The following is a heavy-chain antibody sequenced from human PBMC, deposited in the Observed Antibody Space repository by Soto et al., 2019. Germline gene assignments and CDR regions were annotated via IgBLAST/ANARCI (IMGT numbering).Heavy chain of an antibody. CDR3: ARGGYDILTGYYKIDY. J-gene: IGHJ4*02. CDR1: GDSVSSNSAA. Sequence: SQTLSLTCAISGDSVSSNSAAWNWIRQSPSRGLEWLGRTYYRSKWYNDYAVSVKSRITINPDTSKNQFSLQLNSVTPEDTAVYYCARGGYDILTGYYKIDYWGQGTLVTVPQ. D-gene: IGHD3-9*01. V-gene: IGHV6-1*01. CDR2: TYYRSKWYN.